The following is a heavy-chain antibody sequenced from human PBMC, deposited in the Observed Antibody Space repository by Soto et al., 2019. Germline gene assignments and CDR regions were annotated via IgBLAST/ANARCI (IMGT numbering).Heavy chain of an antibody. J-gene: IGHJ5*02. V-gene: IGHV4-4*07. CDR2: IYATGTP. Sequence: SETLSLTGTFSGASISGFYWSWIRKSAGKGREWIGRIYATGTPDYNPSLKSRVMMSVDTSKKQFSLKLRSVTAADTAVYYCVRDGTKTLRDWFDPWGQGISVTVSS. CDR3: VRDGTKTLRDWFDP. CDR1: GASISGFY. D-gene: IGHD1-1*01.